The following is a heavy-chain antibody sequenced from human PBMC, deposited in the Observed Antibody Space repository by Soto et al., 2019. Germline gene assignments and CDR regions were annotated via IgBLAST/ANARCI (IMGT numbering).Heavy chain of an antibody. Sequence: QVQLVQSGAEVMQPGSSVTVSCTPSGGTLTNFINYPINWVRQSPGQGLEWMGGIVPNIGTVNYAQKFQGRVTMTADKSTGTVYMELSSLRSDDSALYYCARRNTAGFLRYFDNWGQGTLVTVSS. CDR1: GGTLTNFINYP. D-gene: IGHD6-19*01. CDR3: ARRNTAGFLRYFDN. V-gene: IGHV1-69*06. J-gene: IGHJ4*02. CDR2: IVPNIGTV.